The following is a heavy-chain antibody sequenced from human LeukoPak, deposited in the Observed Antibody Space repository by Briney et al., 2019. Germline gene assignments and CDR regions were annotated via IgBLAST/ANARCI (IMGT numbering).Heavy chain of an antibody. CDR1: GFTFDDDG. V-gene: IGHV3-20*04. Sequence: GGCLRLSCAASGFTFDDDGIGWVRQAPGKGLGWVSGINWNGGSTGYADSVKGRFTISRDNAKNSLYLQMNSLRAEDTALYYCARDYDSSGDNQVFDYWGQGTLVTVSS. J-gene: IGHJ4*02. CDR3: ARDYDSSGDNQVFDY. CDR2: INWNGGST. D-gene: IGHD3-22*01.